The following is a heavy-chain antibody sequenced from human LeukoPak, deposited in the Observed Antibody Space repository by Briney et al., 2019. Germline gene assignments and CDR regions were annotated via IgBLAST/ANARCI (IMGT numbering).Heavy chain of an antibody. CDR3: ARGGIGSGWYSGY. V-gene: IGHV4-34*01. Sequence: KPSETLSLTCAVYGGSFSGYYWSWIRQPPGKGLEWIGEINHSGSTDYNPSLKSRVTISVDTSKNQFSLKLSSVTAADTAVYYCARGGIGSGWYSGYWGQGTLVTVSS. CDR1: GGSFSGYY. D-gene: IGHD6-19*01. CDR2: INHSGST. J-gene: IGHJ4*02.